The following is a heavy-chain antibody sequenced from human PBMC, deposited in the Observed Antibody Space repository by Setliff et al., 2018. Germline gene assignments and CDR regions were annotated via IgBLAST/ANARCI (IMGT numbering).Heavy chain of an antibody. Sequence: SETLSLTCTVSGGSVTSYYWSWIRQAAGKGLEWIGHIYTSGSTNYNPSLKSRVTISVDTSKDQFSLKLSSVTAADTAVYYCARAISGWYSAHYYYMDVWGKGTTVTVSS. J-gene: IGHJ6*03. CDR3: ARAISGWYSAHYYYMDV. V-gene: IGHV4-4*07. CDR2: IYTSGST. D-gene: IGHD6-19*01. CDR1: GGSVTSYY.